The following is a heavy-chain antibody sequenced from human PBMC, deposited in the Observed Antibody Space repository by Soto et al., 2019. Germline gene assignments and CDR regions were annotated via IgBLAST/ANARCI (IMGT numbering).Heavy chain of an antibody. V-gene: IGHV2-5*02. J-gene: IGHJ4*02. CDR3: ARDSSGWLGFDF. CDR1: GFSLSTSGVG. D-gene: IGHD6-19*01. CDR2: IYWDDDK. Sequence: QITLKESGPTLVKPTQTLTLTCTFSGFSLSTSGVGVGWIRLPPGKALEWLALIYWDDDKRYSPSLKTRLTITKDTSKNQVVLTMTNMDPVDTATYFCARDSSGWLGFDFWGQGTLVTVSS.